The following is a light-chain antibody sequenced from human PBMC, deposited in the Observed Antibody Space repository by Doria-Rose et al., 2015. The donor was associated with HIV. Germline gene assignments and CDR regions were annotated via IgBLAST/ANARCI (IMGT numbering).Light chain of an antibody. CDR3: QQCFSTPRT. J-gene: IGKJ1*01. CDR1: QNINRF. Sequence: DIQVTQSPSSLSASVGDRVTITCRASQNINRFLNWYQQKPGKVPKVLIYAASSLQSGVPSRFSGSGSGTDFTLTISSLQPEDFATYYCQQCFSTPRTFGQGTKVEIK. CDR2: AAS. V-gene: IGKV1-39*01.